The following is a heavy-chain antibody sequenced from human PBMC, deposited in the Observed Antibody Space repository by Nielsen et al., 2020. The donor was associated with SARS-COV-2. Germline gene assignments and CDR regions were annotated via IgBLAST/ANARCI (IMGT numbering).Heavy chain of an antibody. CDR3: ARGDLVVVPSPILGLGPFFYYFYLDV. CDR2: VSHSGSI. J-gene: IGHJ6*03. D-gene: IGHD2-2*01. Sequence: SETLSPPCAPSGGPVSSIDWWTWVRQSPGKWLEWTGEVSHSGSIHYNPSLKSRVTLSMDKSKRQFSLRLTSVSAADTAVYFCARGDLVVVPSPILGLGPFFYYFYLDVWGKGTTVIVSS. CDR1: GGPVSSIDW. V-gene: IGHV4-4*02.